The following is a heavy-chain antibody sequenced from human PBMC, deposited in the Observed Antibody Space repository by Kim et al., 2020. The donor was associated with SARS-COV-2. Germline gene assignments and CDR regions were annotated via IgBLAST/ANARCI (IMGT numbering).Heavy chain of an antibody. D-gene: IGHD2-2*01. CDR3: AQVPGPTSAFYLGFDF. J-gene: IGHJ3*01. V-gene: IGHV3-73*01. Sequence: SVTGRFTISRDDSRNTAYLQMNSLKAEDTAVYYCAQVPGPTSAFYLGFDFWGQGTMVTVSS.